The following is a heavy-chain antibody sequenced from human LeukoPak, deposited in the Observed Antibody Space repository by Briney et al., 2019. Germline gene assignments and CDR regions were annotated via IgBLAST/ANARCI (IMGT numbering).Heavy chain of an antibody. Sequence: GGSLRLSCAASGFTFISYSMSWVRQAPGKGLEWVSAISGSGGSTYYADSMKGRFTISRDNSKNTLYLQMNSLRAEDTAVYYCAKGWAFGYSSGRKLDYWGQGTLVTVSS. J-gene: IGHJ4*02. D-gene: IGHD6-19*01. CDR1: GFTFISYS. CDR3: AKGWAFGYSSGRKLDY. CDR2: ISGSGGST. V-gene: IGHV3-23*01.